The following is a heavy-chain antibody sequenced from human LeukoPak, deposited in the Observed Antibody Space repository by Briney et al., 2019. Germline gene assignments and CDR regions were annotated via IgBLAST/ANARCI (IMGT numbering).Heavy chain of an antibody. J-gene: IGHJ4*02. CDR2: ISYDGNNK. CDR1: GFPFRSYG. CDR3: TKEGTRGYSYGYRGSFDYVDY. V-gene: IGHV3-30*18. D-gene: IGHD5-18*01. Sequence: GALRLSCAASGFPFRSYGMHWVRQALGKGLEWVAVISYDGNNKYYVDFVKGRFTISRDNSKNTLYLQMNSLTAEDTAVYYCTKEGTRGYSYGYRGSFDYVDYWGQGTRVTVS.